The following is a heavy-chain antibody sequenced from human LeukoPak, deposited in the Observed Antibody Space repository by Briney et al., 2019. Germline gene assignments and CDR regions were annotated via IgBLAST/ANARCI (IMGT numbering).Heavy chain of an antibody. Sequence: PWGSLRLSCAATGFTFSSYSINWVRQVPGKGLEWLSYISSSSSTIYYADAVKGRFTVSRDKAKNSLYLQMNSLRAEDTAVYYCARDTLYFFDYWGQGTLVTVSS. CDR2: ISSSSSTI. V-gene: IGHV3-48*01. CDR3: ARDTLYFFDY. J-gene: IGHJ4*02. CDR1: GFTFSSYS.